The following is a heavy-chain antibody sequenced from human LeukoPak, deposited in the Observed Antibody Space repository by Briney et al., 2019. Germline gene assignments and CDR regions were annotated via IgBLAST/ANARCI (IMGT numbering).Heavy chain of an antibody. CDR1: GFTFSSYW. CDR2: INSDGSST. CDR3: ARRIAVAGDFDY. D-gene: IGHD6-19*01. J-gene: IGHJ4*02. V-gene: IGHV3-74*01. Sequence: GGSLRLSCAASGFTFSSYWMHWVRQAPGKGLVWVSRINSDGSSTSYADSVKGRFTISRDNAKNTLYLQMNSLRAEDTAVYYCARRIAVAGDFDYWGQGTLVTVSS.